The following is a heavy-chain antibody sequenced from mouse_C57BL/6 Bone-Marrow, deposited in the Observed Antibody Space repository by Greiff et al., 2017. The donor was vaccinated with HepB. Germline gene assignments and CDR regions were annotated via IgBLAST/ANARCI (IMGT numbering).Heavy chain of an antibody. CDR2: INPNNGGT. J-gene: IGHJ2*01. CDR1: GYTFTDYY. V-gene: IGHV1-26*01. D-gene: IGHD2-4*01. Sequence: EVQLQQSGPELVKPGASVKISCKASGYTFTDYYMNWVKQSHGKSLEWIGDINPNNGGTSYNQKFKGKATLTVDESSSTAYMELRSLTSEDSAVYYCARYDYDEVDYWGQGTTLTVSS. CDR3: ARYDYDEVDY.